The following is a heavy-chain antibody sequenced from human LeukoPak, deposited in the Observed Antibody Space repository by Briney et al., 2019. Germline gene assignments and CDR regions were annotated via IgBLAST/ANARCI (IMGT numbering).Heavy chain of an antibody. Sequence: GSLRLSCAASGFTFSDYYMSWIRQPPGKGLEWIGSIYYSGSTYYNPSLKSRVTISVDTSKNQFSLKLSSVTAADTAVYYCATTRPYDYGDYVLDYWGQGTLVTVSS. V-gene: IGHV4-38-2*01. J-gene: IGHJ4*02. CDR3: ATTRPYDYGDYVLDY. D-gene: IGHD4-17*01. CDR2: IYYSGST. CDR1: GFTFSDYY.